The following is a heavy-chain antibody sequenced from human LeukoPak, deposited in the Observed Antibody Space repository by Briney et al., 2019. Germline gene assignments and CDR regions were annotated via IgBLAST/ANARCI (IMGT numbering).Heavy chain of an antibody. V-gene: IGHV3-23*01. J-gene: IGHJ4*02. Sequence: GGSLRLSCAASGFTFSSYAMSWVRQAPGKGLEWVSTISGSGGSTYYADSVKGRFTISRDNAKNSLYLQMNSLRAEDTAVYYCARGAYYYEDWGQGALVTVSS. CDR2: ISGSGGST. CDR1: GFTFSSYA. CDR3: ARGAYYYED. D-gene: IGHD3-22*01.